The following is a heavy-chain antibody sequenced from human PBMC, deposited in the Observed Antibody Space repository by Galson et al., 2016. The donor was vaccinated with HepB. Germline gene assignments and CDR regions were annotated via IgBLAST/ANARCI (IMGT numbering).Heavy chain of an antibody. J-gene: IGHJ4*02. CDR2: IYYSGAT. Sequence: SETLSLTCTVSGGSINSDNYYWGWVRQRPGKGLEWIGSIYYSGATYYNPSLKSRVTISVDTSKSQFSLKLYSVTATDTAVYHCASSPYYYDSSGYYIDFDHGGQGTRVTVSS. V-gene: IGHV4-39*01. D-gene: IGHD3-22*01. CDR1: GGSINSDNYY. CDR3: ASSPYYYDSSGYYIDFDH.